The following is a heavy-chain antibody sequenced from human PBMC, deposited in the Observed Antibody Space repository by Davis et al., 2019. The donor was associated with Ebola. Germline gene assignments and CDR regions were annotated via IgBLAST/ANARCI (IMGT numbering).Heavy chain of an antibody. V-gene: IGHV1-69*13. Sequence: SVKVSCKASGGTFSSYAISWVRQAPGQGLEWMGGIIPIFGTANYAQKFQGRVTITADESTSTAYMELSSLRSEDTAVYYCTRFGIVGATNAFDIWGQGTMVTVSS. J-gene: IGHJ3*02. D-gene: IGHD1-26*01. CDR1: GGTFSSYA. CDR3: TRFGIVGATNAFDI. CDR2: IIPIFGTA.